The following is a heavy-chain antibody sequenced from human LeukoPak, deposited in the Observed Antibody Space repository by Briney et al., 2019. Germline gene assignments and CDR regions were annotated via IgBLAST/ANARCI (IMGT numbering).Heavy chain of an antibody. CDR3: AKGRGWLQFFDY. J-gene: IGHJ4*02. Sequence: GGSLRLSCAASGFTFSSYAMNWVRQAPGKGLEWVSTISGSGGSTYNADSVKGRFTIARDNSKNTLYLQMNSLRAEDTAVYFCAKGRGWLQFFDYWGQGTLVTVSS. D-gene: IGHD5-24*01. V-gene: IGHV3-23*01. CDR1: GFTFSSYA. CDR2: ISGSGGST.